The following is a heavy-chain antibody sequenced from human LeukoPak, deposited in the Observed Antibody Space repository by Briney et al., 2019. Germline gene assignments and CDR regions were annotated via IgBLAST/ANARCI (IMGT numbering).Heavy chain of an antibody. V-gene: IGHV1-2*02. Sequence: ASVKVSCKASGYTFTAYYMHWVRQAPGQGLEWMGWINPNSGGTNYAQKFQGRVTMTRDTSISTAYMELSRLRSDDTAIFYCARETGDSSDYIYWGQGTLVTVSS. CDR2: INPNSGGT. CDR1: GYTFTAYY. D-gene: IGHD3-22*01. CDR3: ARETGDSSDYIY. J-gene: IGHJ4*02.